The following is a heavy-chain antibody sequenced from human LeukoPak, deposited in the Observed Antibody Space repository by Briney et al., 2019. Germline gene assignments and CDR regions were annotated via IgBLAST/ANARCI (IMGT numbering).Heavy chain of an antibody. V-gene: IGHV4-34*01. CDR3: ARGRLGPDY. CDR1: GGSFSGYY. J-gene: IGHJ4*02. Sequence: SGTLSLTCAVYGGSFSGYYWSWIRHPPGKGLEWIGEINHSGSTNYNPSLKSRVTISVDTSKNQCSLKLSSVTAADTAVYYCARGRLGPDYWGQGTLVTVSS. D-gene: IGHD3-9*01. CDR2: INHSGST.